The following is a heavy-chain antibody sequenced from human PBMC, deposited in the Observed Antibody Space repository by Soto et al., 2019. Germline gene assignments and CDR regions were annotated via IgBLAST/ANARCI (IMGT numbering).Heavy chain of an antibody. CDR2: IEQDGSER. Sequence: EVQVVESGGDLVQPGGSLRLSCVVSGFTFKNYWMSWVRQAPGKGLEWVANIEQDGSERDYVDSVKGRFTISRDNAKNSVFLQMDSLRVDDTAVYYCARGTSATTLFLYWGQGTVVTVSS. CDR3: ARGTSATTLFLY. V-gene: IGHV3-7*01. D-gene: IGHD2-2*01. CDR1: GFTFKNYW. J-gene: IGHJ4*02.